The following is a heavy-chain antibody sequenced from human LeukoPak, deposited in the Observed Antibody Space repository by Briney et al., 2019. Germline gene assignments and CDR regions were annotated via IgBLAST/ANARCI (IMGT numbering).Heavy chain of an antibody. CDR3: AREGPRDYYYGMDV. CDR1: GFTFSDYY. V-gene: IGHV3-11*01. J-gene: IGHJ6*02. Sequence: GGSLRLSCAASGFTFSDYYMSWIRQAPGKGLEWVSYISSGGSTIYYADSVKGRFTISRDNAKNSLYLQMNSLRAEDTAVYYCAREGPRDYYYGMDVWGQGTTVTVSS. CDR2: ISSGGSTI.